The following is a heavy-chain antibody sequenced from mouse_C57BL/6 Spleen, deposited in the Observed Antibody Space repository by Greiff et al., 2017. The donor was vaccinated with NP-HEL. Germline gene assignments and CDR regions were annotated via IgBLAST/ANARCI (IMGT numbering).Heavy chain of an antibody. CDR2: ISSGGSYT. D-gene: IGHD1-1*01. V-gene: IGHV5-6*01. CDR3: ARHPLYGSSYHWYFDV. Sequence: EVHLVESGGDLVKPGGSLKLSCAASGFTFSSYGMSWVRQTPDKRLEWVATISSGGSYTYYPASVKGRFTISRDHAKNTLDPQMSSLKSEDTARYYCARHPLYGSSYHWYFDVWGTGTTVTVSS. J-gene: IGHJ1*03. CDR1: GFTFSSYG.